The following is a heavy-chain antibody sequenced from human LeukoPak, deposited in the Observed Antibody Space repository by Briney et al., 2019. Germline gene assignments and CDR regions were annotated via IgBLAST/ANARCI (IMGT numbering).Heavy chain of an antibody. CDR2: IYCGGST. CDR1: GFTDSINH. J-gene: IGHJ4*02. D-gene: IGHD1-26*01. CDR3: ARDIMVRRGSYSVGFDY. V-gene: IGHV3-53*01. Sequence: GGSLRLSGASSGFTDSINHMSSPPARPGKGLEGVSVIYCGGSTYYAESVQGRFTISRDNSRNALYLQMHSLRAEDTAVYYCARDIMVRRGSYSVGFDYWGQGTLVTVSS.